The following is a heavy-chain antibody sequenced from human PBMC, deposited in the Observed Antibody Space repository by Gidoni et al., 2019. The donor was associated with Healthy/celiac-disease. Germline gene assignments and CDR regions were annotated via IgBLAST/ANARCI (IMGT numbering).Heavy chain of an antibody. Sequence: QVQLVASGGGVVQPGRSLRLSCAASGFTFSSYAMHWVRQAPGKGLEWVAVISYDGSNKYYADSVKGRFTISRDNSKNTLYLQMNSLRAEDTAVYYCARDRFPGDYWGQGTLVTVFS. D-gene: IGHD2-21*01. CDR2: ISYDGSNK. CDR1: GFTFSSYA. V-gene: IGHV3-30-3*01. J-gene: IGHJ4*02. CDR3: ARDRFPGDY.